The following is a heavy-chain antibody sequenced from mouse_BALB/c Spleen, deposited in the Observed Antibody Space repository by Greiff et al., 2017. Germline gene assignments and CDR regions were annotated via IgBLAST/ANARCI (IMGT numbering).Heavy chain of an antibody. V-gene: IGHV5-4*02. Sequence: EVMLVESGGGLVKPGGSLKLSCAASGFTFSDYYMYWVRQTPEKRLEWVATISDGGSYTYYPDSVKGRFTISRDNAKNNLYLQMSSLKSEDTAMYYCARDEGAYYGNYGFAYWGQGTLVTVSA. J-gene: IGHJ3*01. CDR2: ISDGGSYT. CDR1: GFTFSDYY. D-gene: IGHD2-1*01. CDR3: ARDEGAYYGNYGFAY.